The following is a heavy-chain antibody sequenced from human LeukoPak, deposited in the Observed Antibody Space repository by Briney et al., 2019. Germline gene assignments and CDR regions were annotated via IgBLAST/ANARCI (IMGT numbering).Heavy chain of an antibody. V-gene: IGHV4-4*09. J-gene: IGHJ4*02. CDR1: GGSLSRDY. CDR2: IYDSGTT. Sequence: PSETLSLTCTVSGGSLSRDYWNWFRQPPGKGLEWIGYIYDSGTTIYNSSLKSRVAISGDTSKSQSSLKLTSVTAADTAVYYCARKLAGANFDFWGQGTLATVSS. CDR3: ARKLAGANFDF. D-gene: IGHD1-14*01.